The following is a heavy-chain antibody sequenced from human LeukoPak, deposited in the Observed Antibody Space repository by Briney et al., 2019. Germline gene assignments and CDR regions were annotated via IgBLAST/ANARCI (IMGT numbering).Heavy chain of an antibody. CDR1: GFTFSSYS. CDR2: ISSSSSYI. CDR3: ARDSIGYYDILTGYYSGYFDY. J-gene: IGHJ4*02. Sequence: GGFLRLSCAASGFTFSSYSMNWVRQAPGKGLEWVSSISSSSSYIYYADSVKGRFTISRDNAKNSLYLQMNSLRAEDTAVYYCARDSIGYYDILTGYYSGYFDYWGQGTLVTVSP. V-gene: IGHV3-21*01. D-gene: IGHD3-9*01.